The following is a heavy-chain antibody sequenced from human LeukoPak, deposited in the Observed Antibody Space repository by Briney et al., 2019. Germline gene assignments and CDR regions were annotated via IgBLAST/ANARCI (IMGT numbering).Heavy chain of an antibody. D-gene: IGHD6-19*01. CDR1: GFTFSSYA. CDR3: TTASIAVAGTGGY. Sequence: GGSPRLSCAASGFTFSSYAMSWVRQAPGKGLEWVGRIKSKTDGGTTDYAAPVKGRFTISRDDSKNTLYLQMNSLKTEDTAVYYCTTASIAVAGTGGYWGQGTLVTVSS. J-gene: IGHJ4*02. V-gene: IGHV3-15*01. CDR2: IKSKTDGGTT.